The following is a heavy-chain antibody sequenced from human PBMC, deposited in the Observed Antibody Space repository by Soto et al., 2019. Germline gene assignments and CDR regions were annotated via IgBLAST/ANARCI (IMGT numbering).Heavy chain of an antibody. CDR3: AKSSSSSSVYKDYYYYGMDV. J-gene: IGHJ6*02. V-gene: IGHV3-23*01. CDR2: ISGSGYST. CDR1: GFTFSSDA. D-gene: IGHD6-6*01. Sequence: EVQLLESGGGFVQPGGSLRLSCAASGFTFSSDAMSWVRQAPGKGLEWVTAISGSGYSTYYADSVKGRFTISRDNSKNTLYLQMSSLRAEDTAVYYCAKSSSSSSVYKDYYYYGMDVWGQGTTVTVSS.